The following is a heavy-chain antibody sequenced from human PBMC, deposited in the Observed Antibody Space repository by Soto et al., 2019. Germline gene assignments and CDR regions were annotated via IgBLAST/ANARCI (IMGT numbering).Heavy chain of an antibody. V-gene: IGHV3-21*01. J-gene: IGHJ3*02. CDR3: ARDRDSFLTGYPDAFDI. CDR2: ISSSSSYI. Sequence: GGSLRLSCAASGFTFSSYSMNWVRQAPGKGLEWVSSISSSSSYIYYADSVKGRFTISRDNAKNSLYLQMNSLRAEDTAVYYCARDRDSFLTGYPDAFDIWGQGTMVTVSS. D-gene: IGHD3-9*01. CDR1: GFTFSSYS.